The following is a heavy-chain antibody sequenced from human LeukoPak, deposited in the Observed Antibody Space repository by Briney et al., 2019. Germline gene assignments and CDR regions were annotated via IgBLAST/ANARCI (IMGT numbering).Heavy chain of an antibody. CDR1: GYTFTSYG. Sequence: SVKVSCKASGYTFTSYGISWVRQAPGQGLEWMGGIIPIFGTANYAQKFQGRVTITADESTSTAYMELSSLRSEDTAVYYCARDPNWGSGRAFDIWGQGTMVTVSS. J-gene: IGHJ3*02. CDR3: ARDPNWGSGRAFDI. D-gene: IGHD7-27*01. CDR2: IIPIFGTA. V-gene: IGHV1-69*13.